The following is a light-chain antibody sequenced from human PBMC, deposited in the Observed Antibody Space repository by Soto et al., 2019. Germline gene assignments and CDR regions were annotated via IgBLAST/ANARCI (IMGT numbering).Light chain of an antibody. CDR2: LGS. V-gene: IGKV2-28*01. Sequence: TQSPLSLPVTPGEPASISRRSSQSLLHSNGYNYLGWFLQKPGQSPQLLIYLGSGRASGVPDRFSGSGSGTDFTLKISRVEAEDVGVYYCMQVLQTPLTFGGGTRVEIK. CDR3: MQVLQTPLT. CDR1: QSLLHSNGYNY. J-gene: IGKJ4*01.